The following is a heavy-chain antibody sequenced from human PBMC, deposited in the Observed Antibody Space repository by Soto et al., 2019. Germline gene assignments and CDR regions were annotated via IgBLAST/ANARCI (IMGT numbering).Heavy chain of an antibody. CDR2: ISGSGGST. CDR1: GFTFSSYA. CDR3: AKDRTANVGVVIISGGRYNWFDP. J-gene: IGHJ5*02. V-gene: IGHV3-23*01. D-gene: IGHD3-3*01. Sequence: EVQLLESGGGLVQPGGSLRLSCAASGFTFSSYAMSWVRQAPGKGLEWVSAISGSGGSTYYADSVKGRFTISRDNSKNTLYLQMNSRRAEDTAVYYCAKDRTANVGVVIISGGRYNWFDPWGQGTLVTVSS.